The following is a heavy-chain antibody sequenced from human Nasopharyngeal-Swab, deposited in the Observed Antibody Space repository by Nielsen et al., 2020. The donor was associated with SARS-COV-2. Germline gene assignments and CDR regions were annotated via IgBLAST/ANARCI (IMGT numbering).Heavy chain of an antibody. CDR2: IYTSGST. J-gene: IGHJ4*02. CDR3: ARGGCSSTSCYEIDY. V-gene: IGHV4-61*02. D-gene: IGHD2-2*01. Sequence: GKGLEWIGRIYTSGSTNYNPSLKSRVTISVDTSKNQFSLKLSSVTAADTAVYYCARGGCSSTSCYEIDYWGQGTLVTVSS.